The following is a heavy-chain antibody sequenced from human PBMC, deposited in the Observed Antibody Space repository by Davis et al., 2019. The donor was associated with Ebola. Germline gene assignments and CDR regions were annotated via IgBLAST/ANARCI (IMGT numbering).Heavy chain of an antibody. CDR2: IYTSGST. J-gene: IGHJ4*02. Sequence: PGGSLRLSCAVYGGSFSGYYWSWIRQPPGKGLEWIGRIYTSGSTNYNPSLKSRVTMSVDTSKNQFSLKLSSVTAADTAVYYCARDYSSGWVPGFDYWGQGTLVTVSS. CDR1: GGSFSGYY. CDR3: ARDYSSGWVPGFDY. D-gene: IGHD6-19*01. V-gene: IGHV4-4*07.